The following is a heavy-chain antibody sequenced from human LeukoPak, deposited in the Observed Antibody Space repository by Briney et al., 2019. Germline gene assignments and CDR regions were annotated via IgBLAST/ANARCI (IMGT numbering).Heavy chain of an antibody. CDR3: ARCPGYSSGWHTGGYYFDY. D-gene: IGHD6-19*01. V-gene: IGHV1-2*04. CDR1: GYTFTGYY. CDR2: INPNSGGT. J-gene: IGHJ4*02. Sequence: WASVKVSCKASGYTFTGYYMHWVRQAPGQGLEWMGWINPNSGGTNYAQKFQGWVTMTRDTSISTAYMELSRLRSDDTAVYYCARCPGYSSGWHTGGYYFDYWGQGTLVTVSS.